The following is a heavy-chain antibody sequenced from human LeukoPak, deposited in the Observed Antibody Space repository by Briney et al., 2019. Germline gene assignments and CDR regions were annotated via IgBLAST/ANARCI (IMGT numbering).Heavy chain of an antibody. D-gene: IGHD1-1*01. CDR1: GGTFSSYA. CDR3: ARERQLERLYAFDI. J-gene: IGHJ3*02. CDR2: IIPIFGTA. V-gene: IGHV1-69*01. Sequence: SVKVSCKASGGTFSSYAISWVRQAPGQGLEWMGGIIPIFGTANYAQKFQGRVTITADESTSTAYMELSSLRSEDTAVYYCARERQLERLYAFDIWGQGTMVTVSS.